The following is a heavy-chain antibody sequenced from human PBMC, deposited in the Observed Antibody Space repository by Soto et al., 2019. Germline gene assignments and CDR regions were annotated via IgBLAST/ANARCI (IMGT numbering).Heavy chain of an antibody. D-gene: IGHD1-26*01. CDR2: IYNSGIT. J-gene: IGHJ4*02. CDR3: ARVVSGSYLDY. V-gene: IGHV4-30-4*01. Sequence: SETLSLTCTVSGGSISTGDYSWSWVRQSPGKGLEWIGHIYNSGITYYNPSLKSRVMISVDTSRNQFSLKLNSLTAADRAVYFCARVVSGSYLDYWGQGTLVTVAS. CDR1: GGSISTGDYS.